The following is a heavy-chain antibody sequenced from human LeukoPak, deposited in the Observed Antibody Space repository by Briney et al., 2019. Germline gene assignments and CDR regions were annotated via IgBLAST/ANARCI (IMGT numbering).Heavy chain of an antibody. J-gene: IGHJ4*02. V-gene: IGHV4-38-2*02. Sequence: PSETLSLTCTVSTYSISSGYYWGWIRRPPGKGLEWIGSIYHSGSTNYNPSLKSRVTISVDTSKNQFSLKLSSVTAADTAVYYCARDRYYYGSGSYPLDYWGQGTLVTVSS. CDR3: ARDRYYYGSGSYPLDY. D-gene: IGHD3-10*01. CDR1: TYSISSGYY. CDR2: IYHSGST.